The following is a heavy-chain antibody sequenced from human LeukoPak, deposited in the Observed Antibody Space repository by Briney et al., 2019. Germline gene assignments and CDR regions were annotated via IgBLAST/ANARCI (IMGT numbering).Heavy chain of an antibody. CDR3: AREREYNYGHMLGY. CDR1: GFTLSSYS. J-gene: IGHJ4*02. Sequence: GGSLRLSCAASGFTLSSYSMNWVRQAPGKGLEWVSSISSSSIYIYYADSVKGRFTISRDNAKNSLYLQMNSLRAEDTAVYYCAREREYNYGHMLGYWGQGTLVTVSS. V-gene: IGHV3-21*01. D-gene: IGHD5-18*01. CDR2: ISSSSIYI.